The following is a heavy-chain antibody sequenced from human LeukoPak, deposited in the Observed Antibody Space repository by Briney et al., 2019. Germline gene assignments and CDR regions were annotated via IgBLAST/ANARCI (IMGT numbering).Heavy chain of an antibody. V-gene: IGHV1-18*01. J-gene: IGHJ3*02. CDR2: ISAYNGNT. Sequence: ASVKVSCKASGYSFTSYGISWVRQAPGQGLEWMGWISAYNGNTNYAQKLQGRVTMTTDTSTSTAYMELRSLRSDDTAVYYCARDNPYGPKFVAFDIWGQGTMVTVSS. CDR3: ARDNPYGPKFVAFDI. D-gene: IGHD4-17*01. CDR1: GYSFTSYG.